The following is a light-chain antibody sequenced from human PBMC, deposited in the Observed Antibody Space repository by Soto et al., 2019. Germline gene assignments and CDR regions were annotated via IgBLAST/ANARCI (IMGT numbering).Light chain of an antibody. CDR1: QSISSY. CDR2: AAS. Sequence: DIQMTQSPSFLSASVGDRVTITCRASQSISSYLNWYQQKPGKAPKLLIYAASSLQSGVPSRFSGSGSGTDFTLTISSLEPEDFAVYYCQQRGNRPPWTFGQGTKVDI. CDR3: QQRGNRPPWT. V-gene: IGKV1-39*02. J-gene: IGKJ1*01.